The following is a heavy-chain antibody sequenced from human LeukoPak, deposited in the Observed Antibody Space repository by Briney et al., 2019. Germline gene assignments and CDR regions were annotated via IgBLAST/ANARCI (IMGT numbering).Heavy chain of an antibody. J-gene: IGHJ4*02. CDR3: ARWSYTSGWFIDS. D-gene: IGHD6-19*01. CDR1: GFTFSSNY. CDR2: INQDASAT. Sequence: PGGSLRLSCAASGFTFSSNYVTWVRQAPGKGLEWVGNINQDASATAYADSVKGRFTISRDNAKNLLYLQMNSLRAEDTAVYYCARWSYTSGWFIDSWGQGTLVTVSS. V-gene: IGHV3-7*01.